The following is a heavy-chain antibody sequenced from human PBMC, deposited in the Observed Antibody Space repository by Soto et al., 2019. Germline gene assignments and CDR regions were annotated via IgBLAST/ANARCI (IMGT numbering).Heavy chain of an antibody. J-gene: IGHJ3*02. CDR2: ILYDGSNK. CDR3: AKDFPMIVNTGAFDI. D-gene: IGHD3-22*01. V-gene: IGHV3-30*18. CDR1: GFTFSSYG. Sequence: QVQLVESGGGVVQPGRSLRLSCAGSGFTFSSYGMHWVRQAPGKGLEWVAVILYDGSNKYYADSVKGRFTISRDNSKNTLYLQMNSLRAEDTAVYYCAKDFPMIVNTGAFDIWGQGTMVTVSS.